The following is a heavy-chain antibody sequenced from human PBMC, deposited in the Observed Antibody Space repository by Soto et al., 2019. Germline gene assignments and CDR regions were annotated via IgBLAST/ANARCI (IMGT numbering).Heavy chain of an antibody. D-gene: IGHD6-13*01. J-gene: IGHJ4*02. CDR1: GISISGIY. Sequence: EVQLVESGGGLVQPGGSLRLSCAASGISISGIYMSWVRQAPGKGLEWVSVIFGGGGTYYADSVKGRCTISRDNSKNTLYLQMNSLRAEDKAVYYWARTRSSSRPWDFDFWGQGTLVTVSP. CDR3: ARTRSSSRPWDFDF. V-gene: IGHV3-66*01. CDR2: IFGGGGT.